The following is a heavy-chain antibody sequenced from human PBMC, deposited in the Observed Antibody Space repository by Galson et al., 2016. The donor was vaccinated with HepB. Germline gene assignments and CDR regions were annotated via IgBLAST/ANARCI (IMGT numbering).Heavy chain of an antibody. D-gene: IGHD6-19*01. CDR3: ARQGLAARGWFDP. J-gene: IGHJ5*02. V-gene: IGHV1-69*06. CDR2: IIPIFDTA. CDR1: GGTFSSYT. Sequence: SVKVSCKASGGTFSSYTISWVRQAPGQGLEWMGGIIPIFDTANYAQKVQGRVTITADKSTSTAYMELSSLRSEDTAVYYCARQGLAARGWFDPWGQGTLVTVSS.